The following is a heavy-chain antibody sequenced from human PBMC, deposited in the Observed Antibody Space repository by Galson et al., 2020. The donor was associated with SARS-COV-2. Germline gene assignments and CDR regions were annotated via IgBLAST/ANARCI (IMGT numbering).Heavy chain of an antibody. CDR1: GFPFSTYA. Sequence: GGSLRLSCAASGFPFSTYAMHWVRQAPGKGLEWVAAISYDGSNKHDADSLKGRFTISRDNSKNTLYLQMNSLRPEDTAVYYCASSPSIAGSGTRFSFQHWGQGTLVTVSS. D-gene: IGHD6-6*01. V-gene: IGHV3-30*01. J-gene: IGHJ1*01. CDR3: ASSPSIAGSGTRFSFQH. CDR2: ISYDGSNK.